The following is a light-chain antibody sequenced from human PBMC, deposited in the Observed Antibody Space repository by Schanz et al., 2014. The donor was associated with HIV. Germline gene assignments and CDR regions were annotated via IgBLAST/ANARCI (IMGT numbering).Light chain of an antibody. CDR2: DAS. CDR3: QQYDNVPIT. CDR1: QDISNY. J-gene: IGKJ5*01. Sequence: DIQMTQSPSSLSASVGDRVTITCQASQDISNYLNWYQQKPGKAPKLLIYDASNLETGVPSRFSGGGSGTDFTFTISSLQPEDIATYYCQQYDNVPITFGQGTRLEIK. V-gene: IGKV1-33*01.